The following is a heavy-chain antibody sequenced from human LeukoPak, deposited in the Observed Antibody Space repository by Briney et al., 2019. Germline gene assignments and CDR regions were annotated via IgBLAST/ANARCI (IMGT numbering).Heavy chain of an antibody. CDR3: ARVGWGGIYYGSGSYYKRRYYFDY. Sequence: GASVKVSCKASGYTFTSYYMHWVRQATGQGLEWMGWMNPNSGNTGYAQKFQGRVTITRNTSISTAYMELSSLRSEDTAVYYCARVGWGGIYYGSGSYYKRRYYFDYWGQGTLVTVSS. CDR2: MNPNSGNT. D-gene: IGHD3-10*01. V-gene: IGHV1-8*02. CDR1: GYTFTSYY. J-gene: IGHJ4*02.